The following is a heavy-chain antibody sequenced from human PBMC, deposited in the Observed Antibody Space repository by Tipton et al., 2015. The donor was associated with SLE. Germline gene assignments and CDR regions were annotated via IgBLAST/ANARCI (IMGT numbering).Heavy chain of an antibody. CDR3: ARYACSNHPFDD. J-gene: IGHJ4*02. CDR1: GYTFTSYG. D-gene: IGHD4-11*01. V-gene: IGHV1-18*01. CDR2: ISAYNGNT. Sequence: QSGAEVKKPGASVKVSCKASGYTFTSYGISWVRQAPGQGLEWMGWISAYNGNTNYAQKLQGRVTMTTETSTSTAYMELRSLRSDGAAVYYCARYACSNHPFDDWGQGTLVTVSS.